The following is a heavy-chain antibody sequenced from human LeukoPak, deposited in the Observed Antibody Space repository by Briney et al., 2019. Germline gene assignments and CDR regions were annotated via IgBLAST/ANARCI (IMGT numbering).Heavy chain of an antibody. CDR3: VRDGGVSGYDLLDY. V-gene: IGHV3-7*01. CDR2: INQDGSEE. Sequence: GGSLRLSCAASGFTFSNYWMTWVRQAPGKGLEWVANINQDGSEEYYMDSVKARFTISRDNAKNSLSLQMNSLRAEDTAVYYCVRDGGVSGYDLLDYWGQGTLVTVSS. J-gene: IGHJ4*02. CDR1: GFTFSNYW. D-gene: IGHD5-12*01.